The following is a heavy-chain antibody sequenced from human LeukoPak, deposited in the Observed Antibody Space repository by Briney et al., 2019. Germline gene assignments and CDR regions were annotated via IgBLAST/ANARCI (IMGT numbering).Heavy chain of an antibody. Sequence: PSETLSLTCAVYGGSFSGYYWSWIRQPPGKGLEWIGEINHSGSTNYNPSLKSQVTISVDTSKNQFSLKLSSVTAADTAVYYCARGRTDYDFWSGYYTGPYYFDYWGQGTLVTVSS. CDR1: GGSFSGYY. CDR2: INHSGST. V-gene: IGHV4-34*01. J-gene: IGHJ4*02. D-gene: IGHD3-3*01. CDR3: ARGRTDYDFWSGYYTGPYYFDY.